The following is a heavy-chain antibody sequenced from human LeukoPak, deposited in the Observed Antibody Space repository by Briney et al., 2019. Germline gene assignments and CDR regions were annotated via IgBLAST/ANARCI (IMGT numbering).Heavy chain of an antibody. J-gene: IGHJ5*02. Sequence: PSETLPLTCTVSGGSISSRSYYWGWIRQPPGKGLEWIGSIYYSGSTYYNPSLKSRVTISVDTSKNQFSLKLSSVTAADTAVYYCARELSGSPPGWFDPWGQGTLVTVSS. CDR1: GGSISSRSYY. CDR3: ARELSGSPPGWFDP. V-gene: IGHV4-39*07. D-gene: IGHD1-26*01. CDR2: IYYSGST.